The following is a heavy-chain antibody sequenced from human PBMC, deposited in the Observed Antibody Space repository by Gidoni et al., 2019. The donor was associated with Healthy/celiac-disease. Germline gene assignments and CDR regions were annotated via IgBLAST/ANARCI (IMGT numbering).Heavy chain of an antibody. J-gene: IGHJ4*02. CDR2: INPRGGST. D-gene: IGHD5-12*01. Sequence: QVQLVQSGAEVKKPGASVKVSCKASGYTFTSYYMHWVRQAPGQGLEGMGIINPRGGSTSYAQKFQSRVTMTRDTSTSTVYMELSSLRSEDTAVYYCAREENGYNQAAIDYWGQGTLVTVSS. CDR3: AREENGYNQAAIDY. V-gene: IGHV1-46*01. CDR1: GYTFTSYY.